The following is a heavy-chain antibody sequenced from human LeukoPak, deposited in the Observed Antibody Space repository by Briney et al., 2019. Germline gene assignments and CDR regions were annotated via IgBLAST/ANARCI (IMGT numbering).Heavy chain of an antibody. Sequence: SETLSLTCAVYGGSFSGYYWSWIRQPPGKGLEWIGEINHSGSTNYNPSLKSRVTISVDTSKNQFSLKLSSVTAADTAVYYCARGVSSSWYGVDHWGQGTLVTVSS. CDR3: ARGVSSSWYGVDH. J-gene: IGHJ4*02. CDR1: GGSFSGYY. V-gene: IGHV4-34*01. D-gene: IGHD6-13*01. CDR2: INHSGST.